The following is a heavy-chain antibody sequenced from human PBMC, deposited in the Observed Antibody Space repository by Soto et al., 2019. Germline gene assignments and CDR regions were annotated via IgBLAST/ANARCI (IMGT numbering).Heavy chain of an antibody. CDR3: ARDLLPMVA. V-gene: IGHV1-18*01. CDR2: IRVYNGNT. D-gene: IGHD3-10*01. CDR1: GYTFTSYG. J-gene: IGHJ6*02. Sequence: QVQLVQSGAEVKKPGASVKVSCKASGYTFTSYGISWVRQAPGQGLEWMGWIRVYNGNTNYAQKLQGRDTMTTDTTTSTDYMELSSLRYDDTAVYYCARDLLPMVARGQGTTVTGSS.